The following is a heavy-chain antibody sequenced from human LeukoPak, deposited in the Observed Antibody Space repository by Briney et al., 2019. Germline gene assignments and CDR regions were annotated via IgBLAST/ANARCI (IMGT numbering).Heavy chain of an antibody. Sequence: GGSLRLSCAASGFNLTNYAMHWVRQAPGKGLEWVTLISYSGDNKYYADSVKGRFTFSRDKSKNTLYLQMNSLRAEDTAVYYCARENWDIVAVPMDVWGKGTTVTVSS. D-gene: IGHD2-2*01. V-gene: IGHV3-30*04. J-gene: IGHJ6*04. CDR3: ARENWDIVAVPMDV. CDR2: ISYSGDNK. CDR1: GFNLTNYA.